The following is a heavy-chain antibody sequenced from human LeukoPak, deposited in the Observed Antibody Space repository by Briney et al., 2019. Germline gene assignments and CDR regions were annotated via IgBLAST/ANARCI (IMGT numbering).Heavy chain of an antibody. Sequence: GGSLKPSCAPSGFTFRSYGMNWAPQAPGKGREWGPLIGSNGSNKHYTDSVKGRFTISRDNSKNTLYLQMNSLRAEDTAVYYCASPSDDYGDYVGLDYWGQGILVTVSS. CDR1: GFTFRSYG. D-gene: IGHD4-17*01. J-gene: IGHJ4*02. CDR3: ASPSDDYGDYVGLDY. CDR2: IGSNGSNK. V-gene: IGHV3-30*02.